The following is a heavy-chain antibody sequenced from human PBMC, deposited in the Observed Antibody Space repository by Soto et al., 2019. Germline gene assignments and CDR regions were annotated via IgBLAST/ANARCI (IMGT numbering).Heavy chain of an antibody. CDR3: AQIFPPKESAFDY. V-gene: IGHV3-23*01. Sequence: GGSLRLSCAASGLTFSVYAMSWVRQAPGKGLEWVSTISGSAGAGATYYADSVKGRFTISRDNSKNTLYLQMNSLRAEDTAVYYCAQIFPPKESAFDYWGQGTLVTVSS. CDR1: GLTFSVYA. J-gene: IGHJ4*02. CDR2: ISGSAGAGAT.